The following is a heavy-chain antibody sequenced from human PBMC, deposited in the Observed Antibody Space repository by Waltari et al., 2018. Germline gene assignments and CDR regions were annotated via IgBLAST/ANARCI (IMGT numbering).Heavy chain of an antibody. CDR2: IYYSGST. Sequence: QLQLQESGPGLVKPSETLSLTCTVSGGSIRSSSYYSGWIRQPPGKGLEWIGSIYYSGSTYYNPSLKSRVTISVDTSKNQFSLKLSSVTAADTAVYYCAGRNPTDSYYFDYWGQGTLVTVSS. CDR1: GGSIRSSSYY. J-gene: IGHJ4*02. CDR3: AGRNPTDSYYFDY. D-gene: IGHD4-4*01. V-gene: IGHV4-39*01.